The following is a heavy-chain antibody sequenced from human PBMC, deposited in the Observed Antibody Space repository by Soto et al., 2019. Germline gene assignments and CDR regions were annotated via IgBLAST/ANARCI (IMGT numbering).Heavy chain of an antibody. CDR2: ISRTTNYI. CDR1: GFTFTRYS. V-gene: IGHV3-21*01. CDR3: ARESEDLTSNFDY. J-gene: IGHJ4*02. Sequence: GGSLRLSCAASGFTFTRYSMNWVRQAPGKGLEWVSSISRTTNYIYYADSMKGRFTVSRDNAKNSVYLEMNSLSAEDTAVYYCARESEDLTSNFDYWGQGTLVTVSS.